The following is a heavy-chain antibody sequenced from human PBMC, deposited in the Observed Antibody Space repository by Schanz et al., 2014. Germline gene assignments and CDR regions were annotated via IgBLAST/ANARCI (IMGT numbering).Heavy chain of an antibody. J-gene: IGHJ3*02. CDR3: ARKMKLGVYGGKGHDSLDI. CDR2: ISGSGGST. D-gene: IGHD4-17*01. CDR1: GFTFTNYA. Sequence: DVQLLESGGGLVQPGGSLRLSCAASGFTFTNYAMSWVRQAPGKGLEWVSAISGSGGSTYYADSVKGRFTISRDNSKNTLYLQMNTLRAEDTAVYYCARKMKLGVYGGKGHDSLDIWGRGTMVTVSS. V-gene: IGHV3-23*01.